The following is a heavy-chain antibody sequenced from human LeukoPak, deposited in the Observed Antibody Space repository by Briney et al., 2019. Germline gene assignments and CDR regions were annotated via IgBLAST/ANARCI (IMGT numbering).Heavy chain of an antibody. J-gene: IGHJ4*02. V-gene: IGHV3-11*01. CDR3: ARRHDYGDS. CDR2: ISSSGSTT. Sequence: GGSLRLSCAASGVSFRDYYMSWIRHAPGKGLEWVSYISSSGSTTYYADSAKGRFTISRENAKNSLYLQMNSLRAEDTAVYFCARRHDYGDSWGQGTLVTVSS. CDR1: GVSFRDYY.